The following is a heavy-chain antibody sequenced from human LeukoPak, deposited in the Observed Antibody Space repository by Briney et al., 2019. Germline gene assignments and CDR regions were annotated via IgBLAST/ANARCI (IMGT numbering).Heavy chain of an antibody. CDR3: AKGGLRSTPLDS. CDR1: GFIFSSHA. D-gene: IGHD2-15*01. J-gene: IGHJ4*02. V-gene: IGHV3-23*01. CDR2: ISDRGRST. Sequence: GGSLRLSCSASGFIFSSHAMHWVRQAPGKGLDWVSVISDRGRSTFYADSVKGRFTISRDNAKNTLYLQMNSLRAEDTAVYYCAKGGLRSTPLDSWGQGTLVTVSS.